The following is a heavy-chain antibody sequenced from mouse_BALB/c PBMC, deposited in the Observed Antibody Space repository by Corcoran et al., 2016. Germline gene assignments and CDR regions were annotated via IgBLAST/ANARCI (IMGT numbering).Heavy chain of an antibody. D-gene: IGHD4-1*01. CDR3: ARAGTNYWYFDV. V-gene: IGHV9-3-1*01. J-gene: IGHJ1*01. CDR1: GYTFTNYG. Sequence: QIQLVQSGPELKKPGETVQISCQASGYTFTNYGMNWVKQAPGKGLKWMGWINTYTGEPTYADDFKGRFAFSLENSASTAYLQINNLKNEDTATYFCARAGTNYWYFDVWGAGTTVTVSS. CDR2: INTYTGEP.